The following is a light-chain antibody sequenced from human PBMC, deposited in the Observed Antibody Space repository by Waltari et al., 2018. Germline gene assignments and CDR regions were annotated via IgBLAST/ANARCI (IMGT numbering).Light chain of an antibody. CDR2: DVN. J-gene: IGLJ2*01. CDR3: SSYSTSSSLIL. CDR1: SSDVGGTDY. Sequence: QSALSQPASVSGSPGQSITISCTRASSDVGGTDYVYWSQQHPGKAPKLIIRDVNNRPSGVSNRFSGSKSGNTASLTISGLQAEDEADYYCSSYSTSSSLILFGEGTKVTVL. V-gene: IGLV2-14*03.